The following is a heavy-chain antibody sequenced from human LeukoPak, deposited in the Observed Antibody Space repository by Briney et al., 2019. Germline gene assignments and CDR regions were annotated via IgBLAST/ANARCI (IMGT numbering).Heavy chain of an antibody. CDR2: IIPIFGTA. Sequence: GASVKVSCKASGGTFSSYAISWVRQAPGQGLEWMGVIIPIFGTANYAQKFQGRVTITADESTSTAYMELSSLRSEDTAVYYCASRAYYDILTGYYFHGMDVWGQGTTVTVSS. CDR1: GGTFSSYA. CDR3: ASRAYYDILTGYYFHGMDV. D-gene: IGHD3-9*01. V-gene: IGHV1-69*01. J-gene: IGHJ6*02.